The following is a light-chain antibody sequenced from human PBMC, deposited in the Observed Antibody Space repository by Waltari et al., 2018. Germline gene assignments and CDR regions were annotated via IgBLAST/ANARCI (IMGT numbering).Light chain of an antibody. J-gene: IGKJ1*01. CDR2: GAY. Sequence: IVLTQSPGTLSLSPGERATLSCRASQSGNTYLAWYQQKPGQAPRLLLYGAYTRAAGIPDRFSGSGSGTDFSLTISRLEAEDFAVYYCQHHVRLPATFGQGTKVEIK. CDR1: QSGNTY. CDR3: QHHVRLPAT. V-gene: IGKV3-20*01.